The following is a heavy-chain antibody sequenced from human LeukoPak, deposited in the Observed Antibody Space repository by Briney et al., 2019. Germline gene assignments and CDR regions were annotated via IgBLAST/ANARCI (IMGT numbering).Heavy chain of an antibody. CDR1: GGSISSYY. Sequence: PSETLSLTCTVSGGSISSYYWSWIRQPPGKGPEWIGYIYYSGSTNYNPSLKSRVTISVDTSKNQFSLKLSSVTAADTAVYYCARDGYNLVIWGQGTLVTVSS. CDR3: ARDGYNLVI. CDR2: IYYSGST. J-gene: IGHJ4*02. V-gene: IGHV4-59*01. D-gene: IGHD5-24*01.